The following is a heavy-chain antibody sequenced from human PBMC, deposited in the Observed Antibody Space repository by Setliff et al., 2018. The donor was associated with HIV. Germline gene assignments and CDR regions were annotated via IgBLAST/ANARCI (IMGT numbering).Heavy chain of an antibody. V-gene: IGHV3-30*02. CDR2: IRYDGTYK. CDR3: AKNFYSSPWSPLDY. J-gene: IGHJ4*02. CDR1: GFTFSSYD. Sequence: PGGSLRLSCAASGFTFSSYDMHWVRQAPGKGLEWVAFIRYDGTYKYYADSLKGRFTISRDNSKNTLFLQMNSLRTEDTAVYYCAKNFYSSPWSPLDYWGQGTLVTVSS. D-gene: IGHD6-19*01.